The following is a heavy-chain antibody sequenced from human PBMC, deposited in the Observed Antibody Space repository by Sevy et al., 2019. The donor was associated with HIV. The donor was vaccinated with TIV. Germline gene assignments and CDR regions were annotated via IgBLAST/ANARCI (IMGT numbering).Heavy chain of an antibody. J-gene: IGHJ4*02. CDR2: IWYDGSTK. D-gene: IGHD3-10*01. V-gene: IGHV3-33*01. CDR3: ARDKLLPVMVSMVRGALSYYFDY. CDR1: GFTFSDYG. Sequence: EGSLRLSCAASGFTFSDYGMHWVRQTPGKGLEWVAVIWYDGSTKYYADSVKGRFTISRDNSKNTLYLQMNSLRAEDTAVYYCARDKLLPVMVSMVRGALSYYFDYWGQGTLVTVSS.